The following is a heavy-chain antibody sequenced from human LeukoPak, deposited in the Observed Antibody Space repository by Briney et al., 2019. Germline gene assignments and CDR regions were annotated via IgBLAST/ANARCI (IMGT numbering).Heavy chain of an antibody. V-gene: IGHV4-39*01. CDR3: ARPLLGVVGAFDP. Sequence: SETLSLTCTVSGGSISSGSYYWGWIRQSPGKGLEWIGTIYYSGSTYYNPSLKSRVTISIDTSKNQFSLNLSSVTATDTAVYYCARPLLGVVGAFDPWGQGTLVTVSS. D-gene: IGHD2-21*01. CDR1: GGSISSGSYY. J-gene: IGHJ5*02. CDR2: IYYSGST.